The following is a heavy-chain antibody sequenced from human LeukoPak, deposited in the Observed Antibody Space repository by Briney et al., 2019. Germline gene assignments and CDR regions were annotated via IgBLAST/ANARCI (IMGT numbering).Heavy chain of an antibody. Sequence: SETLSLTCTVSGDSISSGSYYWSWIRQPAGKGLEWIGRIYTSGSTNYNPSLKSRVTMSVDTSKNQFSLKLSSVTAADTAVYYCATSGYSSGWYIGDWFDPWGQGTLVTVSS. V-gene: IGHV4-61*02. CDR3: ATSGYSSGWYIGDWFDP. CDR2: IYTSGST. CDR1: GDSISSGSYY. J-gene: IGHJ5*02. D-gene: IGHD6-19*01.